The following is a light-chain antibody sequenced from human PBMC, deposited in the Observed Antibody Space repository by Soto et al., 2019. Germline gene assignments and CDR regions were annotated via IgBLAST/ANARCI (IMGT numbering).Light chain of an antibody. J-gene: IGLJ3*02. CDR1: TGAVTNGHY. Sequence: QAVVTQEPSLTVSPGGAVTLTCGSSTGAVTNGHYPYWLQQKAGQAPRTQIYDATKKQSWTPARFSGSLLGGKAALTLSGAQPEDEADYYCVLSYSGFWVFGGGTRLTVL. V-gene: IGLV7-46*01. CDR2: DAT. CDR3: VLSYSGFWV.